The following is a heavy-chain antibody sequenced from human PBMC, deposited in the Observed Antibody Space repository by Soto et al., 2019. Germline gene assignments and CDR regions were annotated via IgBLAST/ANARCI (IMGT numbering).Heavy chain of an antibody. CDR2: IIPIFGTA. D-gene: IGHD2-8*01. CDR3: ARTIYCTNGVCYNWFDP. J-gene: IGHJ5*02. CDR1: GGTFSSYA. Sequence: QVQLVQSGAEVKKPGSSVKVSCKASGGTFSSYAISWVRQAPGQGLEWMGGIIPIFGTANYAQKFQGRVTITAXXSXSIXYMELSSLRSEDTAVDYCARTIYCTNGVCYNWFDPWGQGTLVTVSS. V-gene: IGHV1-69*12.